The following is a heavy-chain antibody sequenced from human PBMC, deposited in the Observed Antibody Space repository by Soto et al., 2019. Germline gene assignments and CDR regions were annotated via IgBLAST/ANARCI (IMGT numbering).Heavy chain of an antibody. J-gene: IGHJ4*02. CDR1: GFTFSSYA. V-gene: IGHV3-30-3*01. CDR2: ISYDGSNK. Sequence: PGGSLRLSCAASGFTFSSYAMHWVRQAPGKGLEWVAVISYDGSNKYYADSVKGRFTISRDNSKNTLYLQMNSLRAGDTAVYYCARVGDHSSSWYKAPAGPKNVVFDYWGQGTLVTVSS. CDR3: ARVGDHSSSWYKAPAGPKNVVFDY. D-gene: IGHD6-13*01.